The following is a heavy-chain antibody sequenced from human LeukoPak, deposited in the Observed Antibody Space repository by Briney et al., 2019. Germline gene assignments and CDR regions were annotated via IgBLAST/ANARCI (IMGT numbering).Heavy chain of an antibody. CDR1: GYTLTSYD. Sequence: ASVKVSRKASGYTLTSYDINWVRQATGQGLEWMGWMNPNSGRTGYAQNFQGRITITRNTSISTAYMELSSLRSEDTAVYYCTRETSSRYFDYWGQGTLVTVSS. CDR3: TRETSSRYFDY. V-gene: IGHV1-8*01. CDR2: MNPNSGRT. J-gene: IGHJ4*02.